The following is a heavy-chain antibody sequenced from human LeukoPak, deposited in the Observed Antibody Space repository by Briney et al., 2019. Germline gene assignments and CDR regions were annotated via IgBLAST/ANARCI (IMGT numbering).Heavy chain of an antibody. D-gene: IGHD1-26*01. CDR1: GYTFTSYD. J-gene: IGHJ4*02. Sequence: GASVKVSCKASGYTFTSYDINWVRQATGQGLEWMGWMNPNSGNTGYAQKFQGRVTITADKSTSTAYMELSSLRSEGTAVYYCARGGVGAKDLDYWGQGTLVTVSS. V-gene: IGHV1-8*03. CDR2: MNPNSGNT. CDR3: ARGGVGAKDLDY.